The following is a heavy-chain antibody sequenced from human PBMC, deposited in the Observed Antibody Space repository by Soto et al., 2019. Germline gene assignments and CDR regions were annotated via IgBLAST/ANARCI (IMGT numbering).Heavy chain of an antibody. D-gene: IGHD1-26*01. CDR1: GFTFSSYG. CDR3: AKGGRVVGATTPHFDY. V-gene: IGHV3-30*18. CDR2: ISYDGSNK. Sequence: QVQLVESGGGVVQPGRSLRLSCAASGFTFSSYGMHWVGQAPGKGLEWVAVISYDGSNKYYADSVKGRFTISRDNSKNTLYLQMNSLRAEDTAVYYCAKGGRVVGATTPHFDYWGQGTLVTVSS. J-gene: IGHJ4*02.